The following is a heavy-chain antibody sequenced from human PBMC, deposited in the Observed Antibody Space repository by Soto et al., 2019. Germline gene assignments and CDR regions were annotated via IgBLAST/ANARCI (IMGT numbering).Heavy chain of an antibody. CDR2: ISSSSSYI. Sequence: GGSKRHSWAASGLKFSSYGMSWVRKEPGKGLEWVSSISSSSSYIYYADSVKGRFTISRDNAKNSLYLQMNSLRAEDTAVYYCARDLGDSPYLFAYWGQGTLVTVSS. V-gene: IGHV3-21*01. J-gene: IGHJ4*02. CDR3: ARDLGDSPYLFAY. CDR1: GLKFSSYG.